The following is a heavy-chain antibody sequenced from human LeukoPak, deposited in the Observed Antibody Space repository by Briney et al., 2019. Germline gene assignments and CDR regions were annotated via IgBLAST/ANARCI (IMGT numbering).Heavy chain of an antibody. V-gene: IGHV3-48*03. J-gene: IGHJ6*04. CDR3: AELGITMIGGV. CDR2: ITSSGSTI. CDR1: GFTFSSFE. D-gene: IGHD3-10*02. Sequence: GGSLRLSCAASGFTFSSFEMNWVRQAPGKGLEWVSYITSSGSTIYYADSVKGRFTISRDNAKNSLYLQMNSLRAEDTAVYYCAELGITMIGGVWGKGTTVTISS.